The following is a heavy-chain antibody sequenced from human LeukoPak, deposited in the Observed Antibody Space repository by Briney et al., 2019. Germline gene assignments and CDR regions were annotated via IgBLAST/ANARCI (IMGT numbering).Heavy chain of an antibody. CDR2: INPSGGST. CDR3: ARERNGAAVADLLNWFDP. J-gene: IGHJ5*02. CDR1: GYTFTSYY. Sequence: ASVKVSCKASGYTFTSYYMHWVRQAPGQGLEWMGIINPSGGSTSYAQKFQGRVTITADESTSTAYMELSSLRSEDTAVYYCARERNGAAVADLLNWFDPWGQGTLVTVSS. V-gene: IGHV1-46*01. D-gene: IGHD6-19*01.